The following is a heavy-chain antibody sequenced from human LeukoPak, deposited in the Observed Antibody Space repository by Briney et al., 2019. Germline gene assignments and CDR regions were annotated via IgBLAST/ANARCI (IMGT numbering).Heavy chain of an antibody. Sequence: ASVKVSCKASGYTFTSYGISWVRQAPGQGLEWMGWISAYNGNTNYVQKLQGRVTMTTDTSTSTAYMELRSLRSDDTAVYYCARVLWFGVPRNWFDPWGQGTLVTVSS. CDR2: ISAYNGNT. CDR3: ARVLWFGVPRNWFDP. CDR1: GYTFTSYG. D-gene: IGHD3-10*01. V-gene: IGHV1-18*01. J-gene: IGHJ5*02.